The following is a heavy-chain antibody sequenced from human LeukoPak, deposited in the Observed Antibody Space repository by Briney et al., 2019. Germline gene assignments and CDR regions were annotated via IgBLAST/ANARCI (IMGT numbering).Heavy chain of an antibody. CDR1: GFTFSSYS. D-gene: IGHD2-2*01. J-gene: IGHJ4*02. CDR3: ARDLYQLQVSNEIDY. V-gene: IGHV3-21*01. Sequence: GGSLRLSCAASGFTFSSYSMNWVRQAPGKGLEWVSSISSSSSYIYYADSVKGRFTISRDNAKNSLYLQMNSLRAEDTAVYYCARDLYQLQVSNEIDYWDQGTLVTVSS. CDR2: ISSSSSYI.